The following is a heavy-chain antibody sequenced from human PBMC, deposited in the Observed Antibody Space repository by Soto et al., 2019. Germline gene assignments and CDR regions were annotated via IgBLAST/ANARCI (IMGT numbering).Heavy chain of an antibody. CDR3: ARDSSSSWNHYYYYGMDV. CDR1: GFTFSSYD. CDR2: IGTAGDT. V-gene: IGHV3-13*01. D-gene: IGHD6-13*01. Sequence: GGSLRLSCAASGFTFSSYDMHWVRQSTGKGLKWVSAIGTAGDTYYPGSVKGRFTISRENAKNSLYLQMNSLRAEDTAVYYCARDSSSSWNHYYYYGMDVWGQGTTVTVSS. J-gene: IGHJ6*02.